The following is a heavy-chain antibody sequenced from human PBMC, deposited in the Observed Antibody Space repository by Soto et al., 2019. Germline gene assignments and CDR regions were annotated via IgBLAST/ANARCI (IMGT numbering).Heavy chain of an antibody. J-gene: IGHJ4*02. CDR1: GFTFSSYA. CDR3: AKDRDGYCSGGSCPVGY. CDR2: ISGSGGST. V-gene: IGHV3-23*01. D-gene: IGHD2-15*01. Sequence: GGSLRLSCAASGFTFSSYAMSWFGQAPGKGLEWVSAISGSGGSTYYADSVKGRFTISRDNSKNTLYLQMNSLRAEDTAVYYCAKDRDGYCSGGSCPVGYWGQGTLVTVSS.